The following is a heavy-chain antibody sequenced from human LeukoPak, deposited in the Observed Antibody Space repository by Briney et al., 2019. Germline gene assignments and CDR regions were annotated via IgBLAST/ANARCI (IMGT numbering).Heavy chain of an antibody. CDR2: INHSGTT. J-gene: IGHJ5*01. CDR1: GGSFSAYY. CDR3: ARGPMAGEVPAARGDHWFDP. V-gene: IGHV4-34*01. Sequence: SETLSLXCAVYGGSFSAYYWSWIRQPPGKGLEWIGEINHSGTTNYNPSLKSRVTISVDTSENQFSLKLSSVTAADTAVYYCARGPMAGEVPAARGDHWFDPWGQGTLVTVSS. D-gene: IGHD2-2*01.